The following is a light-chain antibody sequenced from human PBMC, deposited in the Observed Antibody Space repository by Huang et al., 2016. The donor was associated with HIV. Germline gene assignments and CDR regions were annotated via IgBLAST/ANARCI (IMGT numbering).Light chain of an antibody. Sequence: IVMTQSPDSLAVSLGERATITCKSSRSVFHSPNKNNYLAWYQQKPGQPPKLLLYWASARESGVPDRFNGSGSGTDFTFTISSLQSEDVALYYCQQYYKTPLTCGGGTRVELK. CDR3: QQYYKTPLT. J-gene: IGKJ4*01. CDR2: WAS. CDR1: RSVFHSPNKNNY. V-gene: IGKV4-1*01.